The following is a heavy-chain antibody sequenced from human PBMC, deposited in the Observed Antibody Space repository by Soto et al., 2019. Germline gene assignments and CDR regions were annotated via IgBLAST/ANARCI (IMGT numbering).Heavy chain of an antibody. V-gene: IGHV1-3*01. D-gene: IGHD5-12*01. CDR1: GYTFTSYA. J-gene: IGHJ5*02. CDR3: ARAISGYVT. Sequence: ASVKVSCKASGYTFTSYAMHWVRQAPGQRLEWMGWINAGNGNTKYSQKFQGRVTLTGDTSASTAYMDLSSLRSEDTSIYYCARAISGYVTWGQGTLVTVSS. CDR2: INAGNGNT.